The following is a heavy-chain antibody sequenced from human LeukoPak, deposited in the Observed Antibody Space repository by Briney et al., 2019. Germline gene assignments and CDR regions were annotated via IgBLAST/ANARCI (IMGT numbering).Heavy chain of an antibody. CDR3: AREYYYDSSGYSVDYYYYGMDV. Sequence: ASVKVSCKTSGYTFTDYFVHWVRQAPGQGLEWMGWINPNSGGTEYAQKFLGRVTMTRDTSISTAYMELSRLRSDDTAVYFCAREYYYDSSGYSVDYYYYGMDVWGQGTTVTASS. CDR1: GYTFTDYF. CDR2: INPNSGGT. D-gene: IGHD3-22*01. J-gene: IGHJ6*02. V-gene: IGHV1-2*02.